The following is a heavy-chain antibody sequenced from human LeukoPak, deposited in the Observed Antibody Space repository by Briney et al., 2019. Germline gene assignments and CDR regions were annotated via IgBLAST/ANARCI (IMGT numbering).Heavy chain of an antibody. J-gene: IGHJ3*02. CDR2: INHSGST. CDR3: ARTTVTTSGAFDI. CDR1: GGSFSRYY. D-gene: IGHD4-17*01. Sequence: SETLSLTCAVYGGSFSRYYWSWIRQPPGKGLEWIGEINHSGSTTYNPSLKSRVTISVDTSKNQFSLKLSSVTAADTAVYYCARTTVTTSGAFDIWGQGTMVTVSS. V-gene: IGHV4-34*01.